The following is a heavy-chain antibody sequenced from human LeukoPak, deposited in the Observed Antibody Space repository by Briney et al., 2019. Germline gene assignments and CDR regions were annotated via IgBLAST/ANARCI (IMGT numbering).Heavy chain of an antibody. J-gene: IGHJ4*02. CDR1: GFLFSSYP. D-gene: IGHD6-19*01. Sequence: GGPLKLPGEPSGFLFSSYPLNWFPRPPGRGWGGFQAISASGDSTYYADSVKGRFTISRDNSKNTLYLQMTSLRAEDTAAYYCARAFYSSGWYGDYWGQGTLVTVSS. CDR2: ISASGDST. V-gene: IGHV3-23*01. CDR3: ARAFYSSGWYGDY.